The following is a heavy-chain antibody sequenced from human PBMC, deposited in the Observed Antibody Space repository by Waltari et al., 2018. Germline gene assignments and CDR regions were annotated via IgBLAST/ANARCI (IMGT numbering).Heavy chain of an antibody. CDR2: ISGGVGST. J-gene: IGHJ5*02. D-gene: IGHD3-16*01. CDR3: AYGTNWFDP. Sequence: EVQLVESGGGLVQPGGSLRLSCAASGFTFSSYAMSWVRQAPGKGLEWVSAISGGVGSTYYAASWTGLFTSSRDNSKSPLYLQMNSLIAEDTAVYYCAYGTNWFDPWGQGPLVTFSS. CDR1: GFTFSSYA. V-gene: IGHV3-23*04.